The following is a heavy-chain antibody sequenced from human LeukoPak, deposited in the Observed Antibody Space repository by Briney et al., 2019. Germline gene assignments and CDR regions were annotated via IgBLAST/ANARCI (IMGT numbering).Heavy chain of an antibody. Sequence: SAKVSCKASGGTFSDHGFSWVRQAPGQGLEWMGGIIPFFGTVHYAQTFEGRVTISADESTSTVYLALNSLTAEDTAVYYCARDDISTDGTAHWFDPWGQGTLVIVSS. CDR2: IIPFFGTV. CDR3: ARDDISTDGTAHWFDP. J-gene: IGHJ5*02. V-gene: IGHV1-69*13. D-gene: IGHD5-24*01. CDR1: GGTFSDHG.